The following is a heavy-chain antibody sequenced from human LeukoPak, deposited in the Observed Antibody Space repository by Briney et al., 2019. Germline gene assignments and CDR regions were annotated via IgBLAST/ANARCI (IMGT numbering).Heavy chain of an antibody. Sequence: GGCLRLYCAASGFTFSSYAMHWVRQAPGKGLEWVAVISYDGSNKYYADSVKGRFTISRDNSKNTLYLQMNRLRAEDTAVYYCARDGGYCSGGSCYSYYYYGMDVWGKGTTVTVSS. J-gene: IGHJ6*04. CDR2: ISYDGSNK. D-gene: IGHD2-15*01. V-gene: IGHV3-30*04. CDR1: GFTFSSYA. CDR3: ARDGGYCSGGSCYSYYYYGMDV.